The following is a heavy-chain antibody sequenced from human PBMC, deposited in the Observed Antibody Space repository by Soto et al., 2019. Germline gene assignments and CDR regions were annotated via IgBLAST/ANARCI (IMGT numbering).Heavy chain of an antibody. Sequence: SETRSLTCTFSVGSVISFGYYWSWIRQHPGKGLEWIGYIYYSGSTYYNPSLKSRVTISVDTSKNQFSLKLSSVTAADTAVYYCARVARYYGMDVWGQGTTVTVSS. CDR1: VGSVISFGYY. J-gene: IGHJ6*02. CDR2: IYYSGST. V-gene: IGHV4-31*03. CDR3: ARVARYYGMDV.